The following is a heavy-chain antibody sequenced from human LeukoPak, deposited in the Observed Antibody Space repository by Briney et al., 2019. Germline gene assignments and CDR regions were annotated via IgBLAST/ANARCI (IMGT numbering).Heavy chain of an antibody. J-gene: IGHJ4*02. CDR3: ARERTYYYGSGSYSRKYYFDY. Sequence: GGSLRLSCAASGFTFSDYYMSWIRQAPGKGLEWVSYISSSGSSIYYADSVKGRFTISRDNAKNSLYLQMNSLRAEDTAVYYCARERTYYYGSGSYSRKYYFDYWGQGTLVTVSS. CDR2: ISSSGSSI. CDR1: GFTFSDYY. D-gene: IGHD3-10*01. V-gene: IGHV3-11*01.